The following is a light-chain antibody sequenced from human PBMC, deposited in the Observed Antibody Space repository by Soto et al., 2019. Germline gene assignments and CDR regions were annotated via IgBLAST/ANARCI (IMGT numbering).Light chain of an antibody. CDR2: KAS. CDR1: QSISSW. Sequence: DNQVNQSPATPSAWVGDWITVAGRASQSISSWLAWYQQKPGKAPRLLIYKASSLESGVPSRFSGSGSGTEITLTISSLQPDDFATYYCQQYNSYSWTFGQGTKVDIK. J-gene: IGKJ1*01. CDR3: QQYNSYSWT. V-gene: IGKV1-5*03.